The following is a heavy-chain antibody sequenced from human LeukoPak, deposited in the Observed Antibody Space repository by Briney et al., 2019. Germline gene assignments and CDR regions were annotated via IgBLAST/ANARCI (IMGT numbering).Heavy chain of an antibody. V-gene: IGHV4-39*01. CDR2: IYYNGST. CDR3: RLQLNYDY. CDR1: GGSISGSTYY. J-gene: IGHJ4*02. D-gene: IGHD5-12*01. Sequence: PSETLSLTCTVSGGSISGSTYYWGWIRQTPGKGLEWIATIYYNGSTYYSPSLKSRVTISVDTSKSRFSLKLSSVTAADTAVYYCRLQLNYDYWGQGTLVTVSS.